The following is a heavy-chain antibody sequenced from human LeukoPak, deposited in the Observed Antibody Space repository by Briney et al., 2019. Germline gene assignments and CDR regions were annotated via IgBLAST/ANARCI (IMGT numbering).Heavy chain of an antibody. CDR1: GFTFSSYW. CDR3: ARAIADYYYYYMDV. J-gene: IGHJ6*03. Sequence: GGSLRLSCAASGFTFSSYWMSWVRQAPGKGLEWVANIKQDGSEKYYVDSVKGRFTISRDNAKNSLYLQMNSLRAEDTAVNYCARAIADYYYYYMDVWGKGTTVTVSS. D-gene: IGHD2-21*01. CDR2: IKQDGSEK. V-gene: IGHV3-7*01.